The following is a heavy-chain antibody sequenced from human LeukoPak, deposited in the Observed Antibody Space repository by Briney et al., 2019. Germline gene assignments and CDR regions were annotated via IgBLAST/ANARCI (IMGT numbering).Heavy chain of an antibody. D-gene: IGHD3-22*01. CDR3: ATPLDYYDSSGYHQGGD. CDR2: IKEDGSRK. Sequence: GGSLRLFCAASGFTFSSYWITWVRQAPGKGLEWVANIKEDGSRKNYVDSVKGRFTISRDNAKNLLYLQMNSLRAEDTAVYYCATPLDYYDSSGYHQGGDWGQGTLVTVSS. J-gene: IGHJ4*02. CDR1: GFTFSSYW. V-gene: IGHV3-7*03.